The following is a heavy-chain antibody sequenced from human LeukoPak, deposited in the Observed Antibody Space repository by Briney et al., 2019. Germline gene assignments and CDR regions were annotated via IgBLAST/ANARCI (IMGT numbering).Heavy chain of an antibody. CDR2: VSGSGGAGT. Sequence: GGSLRLSCAGSGFTSSSYAMSWVRQPPAKGLEGVSPVSGSGGAGTYYADSVKGRFTVSRDNSRNTLYPPMNSLRDEDTAVYSCVKDRGGSPFYGMDVWGPGTTVTASS. D-gene: IGHD1-26*01. CDR1: GFTSSSYA. J-gene: IGHJ6*02. V-gene: IGHV3-23*01. CDR3: VKDRGGSPFYGMDV.